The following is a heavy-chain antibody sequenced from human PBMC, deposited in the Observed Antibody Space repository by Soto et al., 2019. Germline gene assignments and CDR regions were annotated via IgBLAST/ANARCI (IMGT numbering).Heavy chain of an antibody. J-gene: IGHJ4*02. V-gene: IGHV4-30-2*01. CDR1: GGSTDSTDYS. CDR3: ARIHWSQSSLDY. D-gene: IGHD6-19*01. CDR2: VSHRGTA. Sequence: SETLSLTCGVSGGSTDSTDYSLSWIRQPPGKGLEWIGYVSHRGTAYSIPSLKGRLTLSMDSSQTQFSLKLTSVTAADSAVYYCARIHWSQSSLDYWGRGILVTVSS.